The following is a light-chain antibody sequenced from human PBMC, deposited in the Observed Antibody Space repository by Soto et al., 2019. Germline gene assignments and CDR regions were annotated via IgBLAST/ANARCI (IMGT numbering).Light chain of an antibody. CDR2: GVS. V-gene: IGKV3-20*01. CDR1: QSFSSGF. CDR3: HQYGSSPET. J-gene: IGKJ1*01. Sequence: EIVLTQSPGTLSLSPGERATLSCRARQSFSSGFLAWYQQNPGQAPRLLIYGVSTKATNIPHRFSGSGSGTDFTLTISRLEPDDFAVYFCHQYGSSPETFGQETKVEIK.